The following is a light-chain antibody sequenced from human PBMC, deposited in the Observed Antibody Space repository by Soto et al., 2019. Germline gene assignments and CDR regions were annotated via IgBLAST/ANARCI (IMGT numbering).Light chain of an antibody. J-gene: IGKJ1*01. CDR2: GAS. V-gene: IGKV3-20*01. CDR1: QSVSSNY. CDR3: QHYWSPLWT. Sequence: EIVLTQSPGTLSLSPGERATLSCRASQSVSSNYLSWYQQKPGQAPRLLMYGASSRATGIPDRFSGSGSGTDFTLTISRREPEDFAVYYCQHYWSPLWTFGQGTKVEIK.